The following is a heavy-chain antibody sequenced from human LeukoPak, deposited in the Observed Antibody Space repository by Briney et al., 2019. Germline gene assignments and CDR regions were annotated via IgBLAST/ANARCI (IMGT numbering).Heavy chain of an antibody. CDR3: AYCGGDCYSRWFDP. Sequence: ASVKVSCKASGYTFTSYGISWVRQAPGQGLEWMGWIGAYNGNTNYAQRLQGRVTITTDTSTSTAYMELRSLRSDDTAVYYCAYCGGDCYSRWFDPWGQGTLVTVSS. V-gene: IGHV1-18*01. J-gene: IGHJ5*02. CDR2: IGAYNGNT. D-gene: IGHD2-21*02. CDR1: GYTFTSYG.